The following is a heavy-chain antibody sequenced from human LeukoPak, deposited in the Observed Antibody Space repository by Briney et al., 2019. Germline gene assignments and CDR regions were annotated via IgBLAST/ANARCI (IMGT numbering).Heavy chain of an antibody. Sequence: GGSPRLSCAASGFTFSSYGMHWVRQAPGKGLEWVAFIRYDGSNKYYADSVKDRFTISRDNSKNTLYLQMNSLRVEDTAVYYCAKDGGSYGAIDALDIWGQGTMVTVSS. J-gene: IGHJ3*02. D-gene: IGHD5-18*01. CDR2: IRYDGSNK. V-gene: IGHV3-30*02. CDR3: AKDGGSYGAIDALDI. CDR1: GFTFSSYG.